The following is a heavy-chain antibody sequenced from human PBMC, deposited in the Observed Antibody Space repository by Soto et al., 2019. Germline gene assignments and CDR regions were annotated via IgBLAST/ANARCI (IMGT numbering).Heavy chain of an antibody. D-gene: IGHD2-2*01. CDR2: ISWNSGSV. Sequence: EGQLVESGGGLVQPGRSLRLSCVASGFTFNDYAMHWVRQAPGKGLEWISGISWNSGSVDYANSVKGRFSISRDNARNSLHLPMNTLKPEDTDFYYCATANEQVRPVAILGASFDIWRQGTLVTVSS. CDR1: GFTFNDYA. CDR3: ATANEQVRPVAILGASFDI. J-gene: IGHJ3*02. V-gene: IGHV3-9*01.